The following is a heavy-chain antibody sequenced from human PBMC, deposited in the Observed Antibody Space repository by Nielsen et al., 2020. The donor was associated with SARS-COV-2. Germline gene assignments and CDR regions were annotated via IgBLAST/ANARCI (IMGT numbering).Heavy chain of an antibody. CDR3: AKEAAVAGHFDY. J-gene: IGHJ4*02. CDR2: ISGSGGST. Sequence: GESLKISCAASGFTFTNAWMSWVRQTPGKGLEWVSAISGSGGSTYYADSVKGRFTISRDNSKNTLYLQMNSLRAEDTAVYYCAKEAAVAGHFDYWGQGTLVTVSS. D-gene: IGHD6-19*01. CDR1: GFTFTNAW. V-gene: IGHV3-23*01.